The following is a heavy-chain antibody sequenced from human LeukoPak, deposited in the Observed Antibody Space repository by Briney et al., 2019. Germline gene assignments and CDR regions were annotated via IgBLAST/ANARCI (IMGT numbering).Heavy chain of an antibody. CDR3: ARGEIGVGATTVAFDY. D-gene: IGHD1-26*01. J-gene: IGHJ4*02. CDR1: GFTVSSNY. CDR2: IYSGGST. V-gene: IGHV3-66*02. Sequence: GSLRLSCAASGFTVSSNYMSWVRQAPRKGLEWVSVIYSGGSTYYADSVKGRFTISRDNSKNTLYLQMNSLRAEDTAVYYCARGEIGVGATTVAFDYWGQGTLVTVSS.